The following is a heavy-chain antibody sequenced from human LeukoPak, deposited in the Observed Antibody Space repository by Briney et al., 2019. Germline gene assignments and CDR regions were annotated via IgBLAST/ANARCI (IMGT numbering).Heavy chain of an antibody. V-gene: IGHV3-74*01. Sequence: GGSLRLSCAASGFTFSSYWMHWVRQAPGKGLVWVSRINSDGSSTSYADSVKGRFTISRDNAKNTLYLQMNSLRAEDTAVYYCASGVGFHAFDIWGQGTMVTVSS. CDR3: ASGVGFHAFDI. CDR2: INSDGSST. CDR1: GFTFSSYW. J-gene: IGHJ3*02. D-gene: IGHD3-10*01.